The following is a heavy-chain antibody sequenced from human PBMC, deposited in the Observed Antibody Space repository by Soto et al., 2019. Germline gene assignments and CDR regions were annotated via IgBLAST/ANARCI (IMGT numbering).Heavy chain of an antibody. J-gene: IGHJ4*02. D-gene: IGHD1-26*01. V-gene: IGHV4-59*01. CDR3: ARNRPGGTIYHFDS. CDR2: IHASGDT. CDR1: GGAIRNYY. Sequence: QLQESGPGLVKPSEALSLTCTVSGGAIRNYYWSWLRQSPGKGLEWLGHIHASGDTRYNPALTNRVTMSEDTSKNHLSLRLVSVTAADTAVYYCARNRPGGTIYHFDSWGPGTLVTVSS.